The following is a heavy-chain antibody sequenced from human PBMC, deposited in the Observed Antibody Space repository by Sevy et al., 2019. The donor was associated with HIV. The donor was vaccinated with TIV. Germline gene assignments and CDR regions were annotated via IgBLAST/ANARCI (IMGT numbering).Heavy chain of an antibody. Sequence: GGSLRLSCAASGSTFSSYAMHWVRQAPGKGLEWVAVISYDGSNKYYADSVKGRFTISRDNSKNTLYLQMNSLRAEDTAVYYCARDITMIVVVPDAFDIWGQGTMVTVSS. CDR1: GSTFSSYA. CDR2: ISYDGSNK. J-gene: IGHJ3*02. CDR3: ARDITMIVVVPDAFDI. V-gene: IGHV3-30*04. D-gene: IGHD3-22*01.